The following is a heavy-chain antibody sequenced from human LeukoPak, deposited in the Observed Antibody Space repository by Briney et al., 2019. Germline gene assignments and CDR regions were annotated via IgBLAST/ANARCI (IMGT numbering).Heavy chain of an antibody. CDR1: GGSISSYY. CDR2: IYYSGST. Sequence: SETLSLTCTVSGGSISSYYWSWIRQPPGKGLEWIGYIYYSGSTNYNPSLKSRVTISVDTSKNQFSLKLSSVTAADTAVYYCARYYETDAFGIWGQGTMVTVSS. D-gene: IGHD3-22*01. CDR3: ARYYETDAFGI. V-gene: IGHV4-59*01. J-gene: IGHJ3*02.